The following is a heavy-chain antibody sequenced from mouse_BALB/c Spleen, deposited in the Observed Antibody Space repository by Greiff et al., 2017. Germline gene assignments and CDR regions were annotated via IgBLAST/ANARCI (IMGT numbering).Heavy chain of an antibody. J-gene: IGHJ2*01. CDR1: GYAFSSYW. CDR2: IYPGDGDT. Sequence: QVQLKQSGAELVRPGSSVKISCKASGYAFSSYWMNWVKQRPGQGLEWIGQIYPGDGDTNYNGKFKGKATLTADKSSSTAYMQLSSLTSEDSAVYFCASPRWDYFDYWGQGTTLTVSS. D-gene: IGHD1-1*02. V-gene: IGHV1-80*01. CDR3: ASPRWDYFDY.